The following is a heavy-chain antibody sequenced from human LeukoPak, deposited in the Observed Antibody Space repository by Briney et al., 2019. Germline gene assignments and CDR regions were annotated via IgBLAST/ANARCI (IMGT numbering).Heavy chain of an antibody. CDR1: GFTFSSYS. CDR2: ISSSSSYI. CDR3: ARTTKDFYGSGSCDY. V-gene: IGHV3-21*01. Sequence: GSLRLSCAASGFTFSSYSMNWVRQTPGKGLEWVSSISSSSSYIYYEDSVKGRFTISSDNAKNSLYLQMNSLRAEDTAVYYCARTTKDFYGSGSCDYWGQGTLVTVSS. D-gene: IGHD3-10*01. J-gene: IGHJ4*02.